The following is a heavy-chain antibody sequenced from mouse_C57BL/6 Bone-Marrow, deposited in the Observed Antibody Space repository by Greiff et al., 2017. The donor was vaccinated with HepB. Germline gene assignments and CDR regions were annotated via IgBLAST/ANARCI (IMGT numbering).Heavy chain of an antibody. CDR3: ARGITTVVATYFHWYFDV. CDR1: GYTFTSYW. V-gene: IGHV1-55*01. CDR2: IYPGSGST. Sequence: QVQLKESGAELVKPGASVKMSCKASGYTFTSYWITWVKQRPGQGLEWIGDIYPGSGSTNYNEKFKSKATLTVDTSSSTAYMQLSSLTSEDSAVYYCARGITTVVATYFHWYFDVWGTGTTVTVSS. D-gene: IGHD1-1*01. J-gene: IGHJ1*03.